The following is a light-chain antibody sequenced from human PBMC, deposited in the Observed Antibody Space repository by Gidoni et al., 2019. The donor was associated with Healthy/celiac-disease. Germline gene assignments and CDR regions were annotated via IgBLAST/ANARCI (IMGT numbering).Light chain of an antibody. J-gene: IGLJ2*01. CDR1: KLGHQY. CDR2: QDS. V-gene: IGLV3-1*01. Sequence: SYELTQPTSGTVSPGQTASITCSGDKLGHQYAFCYQQKPVQSPVLVIYQDSKRPSGIPDRFSGSNSVNTATLTISGTQAMDEADYYCQAWDSSPVVFGGGTKLTVL. CDR3: QAWDSSPVV.